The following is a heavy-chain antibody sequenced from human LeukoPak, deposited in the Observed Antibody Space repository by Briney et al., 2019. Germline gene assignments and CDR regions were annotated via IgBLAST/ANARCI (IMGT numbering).Heavy chain of an antibody. V-gene: IGHV5-10-1*01. CDR2: IDPSDSQT. Sequence: GESLKISCKGSGYSFTNYWISWVRQMPGKGLEWMGRIDPSDSQTYYSPSFQGHVTISADESINTAYVQWSSLRASDTAVYYCARESRGWYFDLWGRGTLVTVSS. CDR1: GYSFTNYW. CDR3: ARESRGWYFDL. D-gene: IGHD3-10*01. J-gene: IGHJ2*01.